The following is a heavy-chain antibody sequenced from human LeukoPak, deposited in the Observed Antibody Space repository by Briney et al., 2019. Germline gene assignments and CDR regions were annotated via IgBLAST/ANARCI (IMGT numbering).Heavy chain of an antibody. D-gene: IGHD2-15*01. J-gene: IGHJ1*01. Sequence: GASLRLSCAASGFTFSKCGMSWVRQAPGKGLEWVADISSDGATQYYADSVKGRFTISRDNSKNTLNLQMNSLRPGDTAVYYCAKGCLGGGNCFFFQHWGQGTLVTVSS. CDR2: ISSDGATQ. CDR3: AKGCLGGGNCFFFQH. V-gene: IGHV3-30*18. CDR1: GFTFSKCG.